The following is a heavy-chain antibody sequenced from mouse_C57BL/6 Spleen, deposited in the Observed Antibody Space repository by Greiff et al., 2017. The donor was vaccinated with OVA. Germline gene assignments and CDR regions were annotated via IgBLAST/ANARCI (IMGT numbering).Heavy chain of an antibody. V-gene: IGHV5-4*01. Sequence: EVMLVESGGGLVKPGGSLKLSCAASGFTFSSYAMSWVRQTPEKRLEWVATISDGGSYTYYPDNVKGRFTISRDNAKNNLYLQMSHLKSEDTAMYYCARERDYEGYWGQGTTLTVSS. CDR3: ARERDYEGY. D-gene: IGHD2-4*01. CDR1: GFTFSSYA. CDR2: ISDGGSYT. J-gene: IGHJ2*01.